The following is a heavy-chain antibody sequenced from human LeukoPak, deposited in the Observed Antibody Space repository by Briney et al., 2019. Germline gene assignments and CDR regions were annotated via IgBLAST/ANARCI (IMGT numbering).Heavy chain of an antibody. V-gene: IGHV4-38-2*02. D-gene: IGHD3-22*01. Sequence: TSETLSLTCTVSGYSISSGYYWGWIRQPPGKGLEWIGSIYHSGSTYYNPSLKSRVTISVDTSKNQFSLKLSSVTAADTAVYYCVRKGIYYYDSSGYRIFDYWGQGTLVTVSS. CDR3: VRKGIYYYDSSGYRIFDY. CDR2: IYHSGST. J-gene: IGHJ4*02. CDR1: GYSISSGYY.